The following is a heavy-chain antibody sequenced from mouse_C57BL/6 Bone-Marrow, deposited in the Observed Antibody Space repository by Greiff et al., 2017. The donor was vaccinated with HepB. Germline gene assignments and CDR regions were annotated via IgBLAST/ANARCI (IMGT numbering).Heavy chain of an antibody. D-gene: IGHD1-1*01. J-gene: IGHJ4*01. V-gene: IGHV1-22*01. CDR2: INPNNGGT. Sequence: EVQLKQSGPELVKPGASVKMSCKASGYTFTDYNMHWVKQSHGKSLEWIGYINPNNGGTSYNQKFKGKATLTVNKSSSTAYMELRSLTSEDSAVYYCARGYYGSSYDYYAMDYWGQGTSVTVSS. CDR3: ARGYYGSSYDYYAMDY. CDR1: GYTFTDYN.